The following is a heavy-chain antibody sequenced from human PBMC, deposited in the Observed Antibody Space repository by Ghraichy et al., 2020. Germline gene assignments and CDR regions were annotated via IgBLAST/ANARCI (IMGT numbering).Heavy chain of an antibody. CDR1: GFTFSSYA. V-gene: IGHV3-48*02. Sequence: GESLNISCAASGFTFSSYAMDWVRQAPGKGLEWLSYITSSGTTIYYADSVKGRFTISRDNAKNSLYLQMSSLRDEDTAVYYCVREGGNYCSGGSCSRDFDYWGQGTLVTVSS. CDR3: VREGGNYCSGGSCSRDFDY. J-gene: IGHJ4*02. D-gene: IGHD2-15*01. CDR2: ITSSGTTI.